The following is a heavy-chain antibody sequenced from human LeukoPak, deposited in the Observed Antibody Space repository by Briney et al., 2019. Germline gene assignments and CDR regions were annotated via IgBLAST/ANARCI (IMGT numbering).Heavy chain of an antibody. V-gene: IGHV3-23*01. J-gene: IGHJ4*02. CDR2: ISGSGGST. Sequence: GGSLRLSCAASGFTFSSYAMSWVRQAPGKGLEWVSAISGSGGSTYYADSVKGRFTISRDNSKNTLYMQMNSLRAEDTAVYYCAGYYYDSSDFDYWGQGTLVTVSS. CDR3: AGYYYDSSDFDY. D-gene: IGHD3-22*01. CDR1: GFTFSSYA.